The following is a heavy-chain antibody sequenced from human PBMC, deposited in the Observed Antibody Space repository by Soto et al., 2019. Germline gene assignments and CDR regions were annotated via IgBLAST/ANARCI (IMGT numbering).Heavy chain of an antibody. CDR1: GGSISGSSYY. CDR2: IYYSGST. V-gene: IGHV4-39*01. J-gene: IGHJ6*02. D-gene: IGHD6-13*01. CDR3: ARSPGLIAAPSYYYYYGMDV. Sequence: SETLSLTCTVSGGSISGSSYYWGGIRQPPGKGLEWIGSIYYSGSTYYNPSLKSRVTISVDTSKNQFSLKLSSVTAADTAVYYCARSPGLIAAPSYYYYYGMDVWGQGTTVTVSS.